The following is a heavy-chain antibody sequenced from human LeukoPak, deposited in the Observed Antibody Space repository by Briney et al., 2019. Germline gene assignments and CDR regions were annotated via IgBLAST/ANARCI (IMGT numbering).Heavy chain of an antibody. CDR2: ISAYNGNT. J-gene: IGHJ4*02. CDR3: ARARPVVVGGTPLDY. Sequence: ASVKVSCKASGYTFTSYGISWVRQAPGQGLEWMGWISAYNGNTNYAQKLQGRVTMTTDTSTSTAYMELRSLRSDDTAVYYCARARPVVVGGTPLDYWGQGTLVTVSS. V-gene: IGHV1-18*01. D-gene: IGHD2-15*01. CDR1: GYTFTSYG.